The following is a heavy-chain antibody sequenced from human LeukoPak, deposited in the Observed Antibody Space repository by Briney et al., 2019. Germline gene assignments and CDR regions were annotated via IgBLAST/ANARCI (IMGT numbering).Heavy chain of an antibody. CDR2: ISYDGSNK. CDR3: ARFGEATLFDC. CDR1: GFTFSSYA. V-gene: IGHV3-30-3*01. J-gene: IGHJ4*02. D-gene: IGHD3-10*01. Sequence: PGRSLRLSCAASGFTFSSYAMHWVRQAPGKGLEWVAVISYDGSNKYYADSVKGRFTISRDNSKNTLYLQMNSLRAEDTAVYYCARFGEATLFDCWGQGTLVTVSS.